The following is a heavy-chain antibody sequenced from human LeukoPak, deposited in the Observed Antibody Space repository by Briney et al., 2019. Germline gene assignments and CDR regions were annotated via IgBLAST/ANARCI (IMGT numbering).Heavy chain of an antibody. CDR1: GFTFSGYS. CDR3: ARVDIVVVPAAGYYYYMDV. Sequence: GGSLRLSCAASGFTFSGYSMNWVRQAPGKGLEWVSYISSSSSTIYYADSVKGRFTISRDNAKNSLYLQMNSLRAEDTAVYYCARVDIVVVPAAGYYYYMDVWGKGTTVTVSS. V-gene: IGHV3-48*04. D-gene: IGHD2-2*03. CDR2: ISSSSSTI. J-gene: IGHJ6*03.